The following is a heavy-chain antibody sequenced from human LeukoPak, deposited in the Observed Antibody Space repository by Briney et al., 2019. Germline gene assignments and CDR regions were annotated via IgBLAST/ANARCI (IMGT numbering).Heavy chain of an antibody. D-gene: IGHD3-3*01. J-gene: IGHJ5*02. CDR2: ISSSGSTI. V-gene: IGHV3-11*01. CDR1: GFTFSDYY. CDR3: AKGSPSGKFGVVPRAWFDP. Sequence: PGGSLRLSCAASGFTFSDYYMSWIRQAPGKGLEWVSYISSSGSTIYYVDSVKGRFTISRDNAKNSLYLQMNSLRAEDTAVYYCAKGSPSGKFGVVPRAWFDPWGQGTLVTVSS.